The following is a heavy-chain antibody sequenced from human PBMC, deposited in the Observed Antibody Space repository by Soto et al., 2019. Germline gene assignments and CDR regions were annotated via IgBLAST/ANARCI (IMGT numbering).Heavy chain of an antibody. CDR2: INHSGST. V-gene: IGHV4-59*08. CDR1: GDSISSSY. CDR3: ARQNYDSGTSWA. J-gene: IGHJ4*02. Sequence: QVQLQESGPGLVKPSETLSLTCTVSGDSISSSYWNWIRQPPGRGLEWIGYINHSGSTKYNPSLKSRVTISVGTSKNQFSLKLTSVTAADTAVYYCARQNYDSGTSWAWGQGTLVTVSS. D-gene: IGHD3-10*01.